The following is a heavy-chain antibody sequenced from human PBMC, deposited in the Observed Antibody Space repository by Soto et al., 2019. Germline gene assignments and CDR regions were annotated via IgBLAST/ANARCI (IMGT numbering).Heavy chain of an antibody. CDR1: GFTFSSYS. Sequence: GGSLRLSCAASGFTFSSYSMNWVRQAPGKGLEWVSSISSSSYIYYADSVKGRFTISRDNAKNSLYLQMNSLRAEDTAVYYCARGGYSGYDVDTAMVDYWGQGTLVTVSS. CDR3: ARGGYSGYDVDTAMVDY. J-gene: IGHJ4*02. V-gene: IGHV3-21*01. D-gene: IGHD5-12*01. CDR2: ISSSSYI.